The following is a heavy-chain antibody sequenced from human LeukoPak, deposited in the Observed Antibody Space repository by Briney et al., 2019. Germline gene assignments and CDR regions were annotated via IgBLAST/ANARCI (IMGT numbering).Heavy chain of an antibody. J-gene: IGHJ4*02. CDR1: GYTFTSYA. D-gene: IGHD6-13*01. Sequence: ASVKVSCKASGYTFTSYAMNWVRQAPGQGLEWMGGIIPIFGTANYAQKFQGRVTITADESTSTAYMELSSLRSEDTAVYYCAREGIAAAGLDYWGQGTLVTVSS. CDR3: AREGIAAAGLDY. CDR2: IIPIFGTA. V-gene: IGHV1-69*13.